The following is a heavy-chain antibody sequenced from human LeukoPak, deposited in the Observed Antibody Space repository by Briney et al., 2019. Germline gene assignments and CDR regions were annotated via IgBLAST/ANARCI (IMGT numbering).Heavy chain of an antibody. D-gene: IGHD3-9*01. CDR3: ARDVPDTLTGYPPMMDV. V-gene: IGHV3-11*01. Sequence: GGSLRLSCAASGFTFSDYYMSWIRQAPGKGLEWVSYISSSGSTIYYADSVKGRFTISRDNAKNSLYLQMNSLRAEDTAVYYCARDVPDTLTGYPPMMDVWGKGTTVTVSS. CDR1: GFTFSDYY. CDR2: ISSSGSTI. J-gene: IGHJ6*04.